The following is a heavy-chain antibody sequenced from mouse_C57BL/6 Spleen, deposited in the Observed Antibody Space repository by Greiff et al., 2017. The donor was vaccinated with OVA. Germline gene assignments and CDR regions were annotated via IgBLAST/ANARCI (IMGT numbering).Heavy chain of an antibody. D-gene: IGHD1-1*01. CDR3: ARAFYGSRYYFDY. V-gene: IGHV1-53*01. J-gene: IGHJ2*01. CDR1: GYTFTSYW. Sequence: QVQLQQPGTELVKPGASVKLSCKASGYTFTSYWMPWVKQRPGQGLEWIGNLNPSNGGTNYTEKFKSKATLTVDQSSSTAYMQLSSLTAEDSAVYYCARAFYGSRYYFDYWGQGTTLTVSS. CDR2: LNPSNGGT.